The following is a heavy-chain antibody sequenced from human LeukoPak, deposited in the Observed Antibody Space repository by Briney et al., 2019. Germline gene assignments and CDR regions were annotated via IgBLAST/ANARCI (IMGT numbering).Heavy chain of an antibody. J-gene: IGHJ3*02. CDR1: GDSVSSNSAA. CDR2: TSYRSKWYN. CDR3: VSGRVAGFDAFDI. D-gene: IGHD6-19*01. Sequence: SQTLSLTCAISGDSVSSNSAAWNWIRQSPSRGLEWLGRTSYRSKWYNDYAVSLKSRITINPDTSKNQFSLQLNSVTPEDTAVYYCVSGRVAGFDAFDIWGQGTMVTVSS. V-gene: IGHV6-1*01.